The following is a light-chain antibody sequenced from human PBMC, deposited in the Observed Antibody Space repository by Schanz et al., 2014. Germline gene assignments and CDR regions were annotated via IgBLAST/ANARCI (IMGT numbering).Light chain of an antibody. CDR1: SSNIGAGYV. J-gene: IGLJ1*01. Sequence: QSVLTQPPSVSGAPGQRVTISCTGSSSNIGAGYVVHWYQQLPGTAPKLLIYGNNIRPSGVPDRFSGSKSGTSASLAITGLQAEDEADYYCCSYAGSYTPYVFGTGTKLTVL. CDR2: GNN. CDR3: CSYAGSYTPYV. V-gene: IGLV1-40*01.